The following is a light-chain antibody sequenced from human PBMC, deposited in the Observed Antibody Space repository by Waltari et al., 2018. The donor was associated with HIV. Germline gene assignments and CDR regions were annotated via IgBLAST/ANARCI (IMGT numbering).Light chain of an antibody. V-gene: IGKV3D-15*03. CDR1: QTVFSD. Sequence: TPRPATLAMSPGDRATLSSRASQTVFSDLSWYRQTPGPPPALLIYASSSRLTGVPARFSGSGSGTEFTLTITVLQSEDFALYYCQQYNVFPQTFGQGTKV. CDR2: ASS. CDR3: QQYNVFPQT. J-gene: IGKJ1*01.